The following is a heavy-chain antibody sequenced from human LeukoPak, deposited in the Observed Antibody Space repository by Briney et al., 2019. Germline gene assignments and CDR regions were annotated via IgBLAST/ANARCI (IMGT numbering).Heavy chain of an antibody. CDR2: ISAYNGNT. D-gene: IGHD6-19*01. CDR1: GYTFTSYG. CDR3: ARSIAVAGPAEYFQH. J-gene: IGHJ1*01. Sequence: ASVKVSCKASGYTFTSYGISWVRQAPGQGLEWMGWISAYNGNTNYAQKLQGRVTMTTDTSTSTAYMELRSLRSDDTAVYYCARSIAVAGPAEYFQHWGQGTLVTVSS. V-gene: IGHV1-18*01.